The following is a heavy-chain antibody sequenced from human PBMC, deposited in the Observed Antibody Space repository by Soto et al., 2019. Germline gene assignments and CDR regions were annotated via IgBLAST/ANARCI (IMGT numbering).Heavy chain of an antibody. V-gene: IGHV1-18*04. CDR2: IRAYNGYT. CDR3: ARASDGYRSGWYVGYFDY. J-gene: IGHJ4*02. Sequence: QVQLVQSGAEVKKPGASVKVSCQASGYTFTSYGISWVRQAPGQGLEWMGWIRAYNGYTNYAQKFQGRVTITTDTSTSTAHMELRSLISDDTAVYYCARASDGYRSGWYVGYFDYWGQGTLVTVSS. CDR1: GYTFTSYG. D-gene: IGHD6-19*01.